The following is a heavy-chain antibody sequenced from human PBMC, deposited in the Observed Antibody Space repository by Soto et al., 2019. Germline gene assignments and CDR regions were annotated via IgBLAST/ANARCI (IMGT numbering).Heavy chain of an antibody. CDR3: ARGAENYDILTGYSEGTLDY. CDR1: GFNVSSNY. CDR2: IYRGDGT. J-gene: IGHJ4*02. Sequence: GGSLRLSCAASGFNVSSNYMSWVRQAPGKGPEWVSGIYRGDGTYYADSVKGRFTISRDKSKNTLYLQMNSLRAEDTAVYYCARGAENYDILTGYSEGTLDYWGQGTPVTVSS. D-gene: IGHD3-9*01. V-gene: IGHV3-66*01.